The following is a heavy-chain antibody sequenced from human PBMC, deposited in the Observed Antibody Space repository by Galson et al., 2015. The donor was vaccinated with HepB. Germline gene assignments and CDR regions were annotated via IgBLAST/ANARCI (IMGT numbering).Heavy chain of an antibody. J-gene: IGHJ4*02. CDR3: ARVLGGSGSYYYDY. CDR2: IYHSGST. D-gene: IGHD3-10*01. Sequence: SETLSLTCTVSSYSISSGYYWGWIRQPPGKGLEWIGSIYHSGSTYYNPSLKSRVTIPVDTSKNQFSLKLSSVTAADTAVYYCARVLGGSGSYYYDYWGQGTLVTVSS. CDR1: SYSISSGYY. V-gene: IGHV4-38-2*02.